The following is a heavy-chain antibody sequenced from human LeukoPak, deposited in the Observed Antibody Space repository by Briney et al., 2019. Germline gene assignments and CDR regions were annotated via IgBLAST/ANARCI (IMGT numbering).Heavy chain of an antibody. J-gene: IGHJ6*03. Sequence: GGSLRLSCAASGFTFSDYSMNWVRQAPGKGLEWVSVIYSGGSTYYADSVKGRFTISRDNSKNTLYLQMNSLRAEDTAVYYCARLAPRYGGGYYYMDVWGKGTTVTVSS. CDR3: ARLAPRYGGGYYYMDV. CDR1: GFTFSDYS. V-gene: IGHV3-53*01. CDR2: IYSGGST. D-gene: IGHD4-23*01.